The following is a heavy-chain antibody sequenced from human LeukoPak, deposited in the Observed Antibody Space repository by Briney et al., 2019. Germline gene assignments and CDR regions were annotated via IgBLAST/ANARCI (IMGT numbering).Heavy chain of an antibody. D-gene: IGHD2-21*02. CDR2: INHSGST. CDR3: ARLCGGDCPFDY. Sequence: SETLSLTCAVYGGSFSGYYWSWIRQPPGKGLEWIGEINHSGSTNYNPSLKSRVTISVDKSKNQFSLKLSSVTAADTAVYYCARLCGGDCPFDYWGQGTLVTVSS. CDR1: GGSFSGYY. V-gene: IGHV4-34*01. J-gene: IGHJ4*02.